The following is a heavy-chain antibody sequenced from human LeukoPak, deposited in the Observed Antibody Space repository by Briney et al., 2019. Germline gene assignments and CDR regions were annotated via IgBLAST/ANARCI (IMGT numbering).Heavy chain of an antibody. D-gene: IGHD2-15*01. J-gene: IGHJ6*04. V-gene: IGHV3-7*03. Sequence: GGSLRLSCSASGFSFSSYAMYWVRQAPGKGLEWVANIKQGGSEKYYVDSVKGRFTISRDNAKNSLYLQMNSLRAEDTAVYYCARDFGLRCSGGTCYSVYYYGMDVWGKGTTVTVSS. CDR2: IKQGGSEK. CDR1: GFSFSSYA. CDR3: ARDFGLRCSGGTCYSVYYYGMDV.